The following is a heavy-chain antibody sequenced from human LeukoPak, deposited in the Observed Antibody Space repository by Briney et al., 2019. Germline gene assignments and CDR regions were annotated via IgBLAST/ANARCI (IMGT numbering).Heavy chain of an antibody. V-gene: IGHV4-39*01. Sequence: PSETLSLTCTVSGVSISSSNSYWGWIRQPPVKGLEWIGSIYYSGNTYYNASLKSQVSISIDTSKNQFSLRLTSVTAADTAVYYCARGEYSSSWFGDWGQGTLVTVSS. CDR2: IYYSGNT. CDR1: GVSISSSNSY. J-gene: IGHJ4*02. CDR3: ARGEYSSSWFGD. D-gene: IGHD6-13*01.